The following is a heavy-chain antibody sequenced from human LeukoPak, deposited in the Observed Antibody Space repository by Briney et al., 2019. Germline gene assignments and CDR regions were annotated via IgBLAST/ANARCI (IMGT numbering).Heavy chain of an antibody. Sequence: SETLSLTCAVYGGSFSGYYWSWIRQPPGKGLEWIGEINHSGSTNYNPSLKSRVTISVDTSKNQFPLKLSSVTAADTAVYYCARVASGYSYGYHYWGQGTLVTVSS. V-gene: IGHV4-34*01. CDR2: INHSGST. CDR1: GGSFSGYY. CDR3: ARVASGYSYGYHY. J-gene: IGHJ4*02. D-gene: IGHD5-18*01.